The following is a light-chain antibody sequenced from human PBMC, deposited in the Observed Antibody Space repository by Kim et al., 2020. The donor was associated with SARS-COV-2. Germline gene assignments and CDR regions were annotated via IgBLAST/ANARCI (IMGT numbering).Light chain of an antibody. Sequence: SYELTQPPSVSVSPGQTASITCSGDNLGDKYACWYQQKPGQSPVLVIYQDNKRPAGIPERFSGSNFGNTATLTISGTQAMDEADYYCQAWDSNTVVFGGG. V-gene: IGLV3-1*01. CDR2: QDN. CDR1: NLGDKY. J-gene: IGLJ2*01. CDR3: QAWDSNTVV.